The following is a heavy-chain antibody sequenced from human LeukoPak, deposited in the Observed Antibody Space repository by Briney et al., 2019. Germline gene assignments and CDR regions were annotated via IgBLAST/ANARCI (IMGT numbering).Heavy chain of an antibody. CDR3: AKIPQVAPVSVPNFDH. CDR1: GFTFSSYG. D-gene: IGHD2-21*01. CDR2: VSGSGGST. Sequence: GGTLRLSCAASGFTFSSYGMAWVRQAPGRGLEWVSSVSGSGGSTHYADSVKGRFTISRDNSKNTLYLQMSSLRAEDTAIYYCAKIPQVAPVSVPNFDHWGQGTLVTVSS. J-gene: IGHJ4*02. V-gene: IGHV3-23*01.